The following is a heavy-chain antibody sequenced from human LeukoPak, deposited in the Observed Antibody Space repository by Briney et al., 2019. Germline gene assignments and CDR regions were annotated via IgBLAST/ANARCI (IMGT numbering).Heavy chain of an antibody. CDR3: ARELPKLWLIDY. J-gene: IGHJ4*02. V-gene: IGHV1-2*02. D-gene: IGHD5-18*01. CDR2: INPNSGGT. Sequence: ASVKVSCKASGYTFTGYYMHWVRQAPGQGLEWMGWINPNSGGTNYAQKFQGRVTMTRDTSISTAYMELSRLRSDDTAVHYCARELPKLWLIDYWGQGTLVTVSS. CDR1: GYTFTGYY.